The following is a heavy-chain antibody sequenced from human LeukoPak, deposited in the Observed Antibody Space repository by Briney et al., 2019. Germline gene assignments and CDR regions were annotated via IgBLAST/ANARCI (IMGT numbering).Heavy chain of an antibody. CDR1: GFTFSSYG. J-gene: IGHJ4*02. CDR3: ARDARGGSSWYGFDY. Sequence: GGSLRLSCAASGFTFSSYGMPWVRQAPGKGLEWVAVIWYDGSNKYYADSVKGRFTISRDNSKNTLYLQMNSLRAEGTAVYYCARDARGGSSWYGFDYWGQGTLVTVSS. D-gene: IGHD6-13*01. V-gene: IGHV3-33*01. CDR2: IWYDGSNK.